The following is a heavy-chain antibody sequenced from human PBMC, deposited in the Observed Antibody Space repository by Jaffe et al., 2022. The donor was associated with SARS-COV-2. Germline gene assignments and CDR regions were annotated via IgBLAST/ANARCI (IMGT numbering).Heavy chain of an antibody. Sequence: EVQLLESGGGLVQPGGSLRLSCAASGFTFNSYAMSWVRQAPGKGLQWVSVISGSGDRTYYADSVKGRFTISRDNSKDTLYLQMNSLRVEDTATYYCAKGFFSPPLPAITMAVWGRGTTVAVAS. CDR2: ISGSGDRT. V-gene: IGHV3-23*01. CDR1: GFTFNSYA. J-gene: IGHJ6*02. D-gene: IGHD3-3*01. CDR3: AKGFFSPPLPAITMAV.